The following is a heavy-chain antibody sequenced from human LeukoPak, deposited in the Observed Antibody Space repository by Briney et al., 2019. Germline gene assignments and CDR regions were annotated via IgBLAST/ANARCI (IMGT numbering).Heavy chain of an antibody. CDR2: INPRNAAT. V-gene: IGHV1-2*02. D-gene: IGHD6-13*01. CDR1: GYTFTGHY. Sequence: GASVKVSCKASGYTFTGHYLHRVRQVPGQGLEWMGWINPRNAATNYAQKFQGRVTMTRDTSISTVYMELSSLRSDDTAVYYCAKTLYIAAAPGGLDYWGQGTLVTVSS. J-gene: IGHJ4*02. CDR3: AKTLYIAAAPGGLDY.